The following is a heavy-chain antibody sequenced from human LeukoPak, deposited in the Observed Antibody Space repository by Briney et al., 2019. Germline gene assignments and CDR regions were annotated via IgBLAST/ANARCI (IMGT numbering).Heavy chain of an antibody. V-gene: IGHV4-34*01. CDR3: ASLFTTVTTFYYYYYGMDV. D-gene: IGHD4-17*01. CDR1: GGSFSGYY. J-gene: IGHJ6*02. CDR2: INHSGST. Sequence: PSETLSLTCAVYGGSFSGYYWSWIRQPPGKGLEWIGEINHSGSTNYNPSLKSRVIISVDTSKNQFSLKLSSVTAADTAVYYCASLFTTVTTFYYYYYGMDVWGQGTTVTVSS.